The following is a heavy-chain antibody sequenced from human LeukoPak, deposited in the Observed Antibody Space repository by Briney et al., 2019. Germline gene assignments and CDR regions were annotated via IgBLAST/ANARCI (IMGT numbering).Heavy chain of an antibody. Sequence: GGSLRLSCAASGFTLSSYWMSWARQAPGKGLEWVANIKQDGSEKYYVDSVKGRFTISRDNAKNSVYLQMNSLRAEDTAVYYCARAIGKSEGYWGQGTLVTVSS. CDR1: GFTLSSYW. D-gene: IGHD4-23*01. V-gene: IGHV3-7*01. CDR2: IKQDGSEK. CDR3: ARAIGKSEGY. J-gene: IGHJ4*02.